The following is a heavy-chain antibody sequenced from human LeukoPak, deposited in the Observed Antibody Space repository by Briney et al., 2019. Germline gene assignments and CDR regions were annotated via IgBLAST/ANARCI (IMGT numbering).Heavy chain of an antibody. D-gene: IGHD3-10*01. Sequence: PGGSLRLSCAASGFTFSSYGMHWVPQAPGKGLEWVAVISYDGSNKYYADSVKGRFTISRDNSKNTLYLQMNSLRAEDTAVYYCAKEKGGSEIYAFDIWGQGTMVTVSS. V-gene: IGHV3-30*18. CDR2: ISYDGSNK. J-gene: IGHJ3*02. CDR1: GFTFSSYG. CDR3: AKEKGGSEIYAFDI.